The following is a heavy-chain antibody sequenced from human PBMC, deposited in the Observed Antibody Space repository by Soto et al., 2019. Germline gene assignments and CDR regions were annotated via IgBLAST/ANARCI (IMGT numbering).Heavy chain of an antibody. D-gene: IGHD3-9*01. V-gene: IGHV4-59*02. Sequence: SETPSLTCTISGGSVSVYYWSWIRQSPGQELEWIGYIYDSGSPYYNPSLKTRVTISADTSKNQISLTLTSATAADTAVYYCARGVGSSPPRYWGRGTLVTVSS. J-gene: IGHJ4*02. CDR1: GGSVSVYY. CDR3: ARGVGSSPPRY. CDR2: IYDSGSP.